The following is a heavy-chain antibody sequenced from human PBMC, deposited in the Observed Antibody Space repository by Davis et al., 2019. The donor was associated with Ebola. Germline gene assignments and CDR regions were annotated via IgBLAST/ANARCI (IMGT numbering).Heavy chain of an antibody. CDR2: IYHSGSS. D-gene: IGHD3-10*01. J-gene: IGHJ4*02. V-gene: IGHV4-4*02. CDR3: ARLANPITMVQEDQYYFDY. Sequence: SCAASGGSISSSNWRCWLRPPPGKGLEWIGDIYHSGSSNYNSSPKSRVTIPVEKSNNQFSLKLSPVTAANTAVYYCARLANPITMVQEDQYYFDYWGQGTLVTVSS. CDR1: GGSISSSNW.